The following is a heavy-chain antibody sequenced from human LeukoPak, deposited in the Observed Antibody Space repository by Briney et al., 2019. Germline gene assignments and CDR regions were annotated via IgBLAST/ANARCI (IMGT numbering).Heavy chain of an antibody. V-gene: IGHV1-69*01. CDR1: GGTFSSYA. Sequence: SVKVSCKASGGTFSSYAISWVRQAPGQGLEWMGGIIPIFGTANCAQKFQGRVTITADESTSTAYMELSSLRSEDTAVYYCARGGAAGNPFDYWGQGTLVTVSS. CDR2: IIPIFGTA. J-gene: IGHJ4*02. CDR3: ARGGAAGNPFDY. D-gene: IGHD6-13*01.